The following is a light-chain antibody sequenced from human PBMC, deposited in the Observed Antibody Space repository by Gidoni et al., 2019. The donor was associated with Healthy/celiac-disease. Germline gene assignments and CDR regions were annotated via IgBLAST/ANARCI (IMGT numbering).Light chain of an antibody. Sequence: DIVMTQSPESLAVSLGARATINCKSSQSVLYSSNNKNYLAWYQQKPGQPPKLLIYWASTREAGVPDRFSGSGSGTDFTLTISSLQAEDVAVYYCQQYYSTPFTFGPGTKVEIK. J-gene: IGKJ3*01. V-gene: IGKV4-1*01. CDR2: WAS. CDR3: QQYYSTPFT. CDR1: QSVLYSSNNKNY.